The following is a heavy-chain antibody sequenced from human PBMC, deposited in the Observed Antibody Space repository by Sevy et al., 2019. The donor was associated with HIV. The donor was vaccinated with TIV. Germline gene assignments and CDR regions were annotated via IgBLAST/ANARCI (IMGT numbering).Heavy chain of an antibody. CDR3: VRDAVGECDL. V-gene: IGHV3-74*01. Sequence: GGSLRLSCADSGFTFPSYCMHWVRQPPGKGLVWVSRITPDGSFTPDGDRTNYAASVKGRFTISRNDATSTLYLHMNSLGVEDTAIYYFVRDAVGECDLWGQGILVTVSS. CDR1: GFTFPSYC. J-gene: IGHJ5*02. CDR2: ITPDGSFTPDGDRT. D-gene: IGHD3-10*01.